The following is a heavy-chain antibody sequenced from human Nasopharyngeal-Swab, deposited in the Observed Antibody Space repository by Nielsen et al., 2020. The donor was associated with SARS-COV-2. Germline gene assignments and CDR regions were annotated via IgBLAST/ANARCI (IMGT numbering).Heavy chain of an antibody. V-gene: IGHV1-46*01. Sequence: WVRQAPGQGLEWMGLINPSGGSTSYAQKFQGRVTMTRDTSTSTLYMEVSSLRSEDTAVYYCARVEGWSGMDVWGQGTTVTVSS. J-gene: IGHJ6*02. CDR3: ARVEGWSGMDV. CDR2: INPSGGST.